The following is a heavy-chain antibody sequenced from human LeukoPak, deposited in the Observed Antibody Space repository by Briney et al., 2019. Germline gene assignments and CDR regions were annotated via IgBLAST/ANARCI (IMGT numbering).Heavy chain of an antibody. Sequence: EASVKVSCKASGGTFSSYAINWVRQAPGQGPEWMGGIIPIFGTANYAQKFQGRVTITTDESTSTAYMELSSLRSEDTAVYYCARVFARGGEISGSYYYYWGQGTLVTVSS. D-gene: IGHD1-26*01. V-gene: IGHV1-69*05. CDR2: IIPIFGTA. J-gene: IGHJ4*02. CDR3: ARVFARGGEISGSYYYY. CDR1: GGTFSSYA.